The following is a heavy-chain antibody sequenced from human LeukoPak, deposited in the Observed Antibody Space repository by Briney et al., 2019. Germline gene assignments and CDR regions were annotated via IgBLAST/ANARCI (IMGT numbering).Heavy chain of an antibody. V-gene: IGHV1-18*01. CDR1: GYTFTGYG. J-gene: IGHJ3*02. Sequence: ASVKVSCKASGYTFTGYGISWVRQAPGQGLEWMGWISAYNGNTNYAQKLQGRVTMTTDTSTSTAYMELRSLRSDDTAVYYCARDILAGWANDVLDIWGQGTMVTVSS. CDR2: ISAYNGNT. D-gene: IGHD1-26*01. CDR3: ARDILAGWANDVLDI.